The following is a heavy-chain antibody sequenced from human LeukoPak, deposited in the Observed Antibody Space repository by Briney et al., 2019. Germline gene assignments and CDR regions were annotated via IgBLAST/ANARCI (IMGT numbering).Heavy chain of an antibody. CDR1: GFTFSTFA. CDR2: ISNSGDSK. D-gene: IGHD3-10*01. Sequence: PGGSLRLSCAASGFTFSTFAMTWVRQAPGKGLEWVSTISNSGDSKHYADSVKGRFTISRDNSKNTLFLQMNSLRGDDTAIYYCAKDHLHIFGSGSYIDYWGQGTLVTVSS. CDR3: AKDHLHIFGSGSYIDY. J-gene: IGHJ4*02. V-gene: IGHV3-23*01.